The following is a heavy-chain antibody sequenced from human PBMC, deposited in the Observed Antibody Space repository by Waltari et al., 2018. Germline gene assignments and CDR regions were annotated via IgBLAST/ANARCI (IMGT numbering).Heavy chain of an antibody. D-gene: IGHD6-19*01. CDR3: VGWVTYTSDWHGSLVP. V-gene: IGHV3-48*03. CDR1: GLTFRSYD. J-gene: IGHJ5*02. Sequence: EVELVESGGGLVQPGGSLRLSCAAPGLTFRSYDMTWVRPASGNGLEWISYISPNGDTVYYADSVRCRFTISRDNAKKSLVLQMNSLRAEDTAIYYCVGWVTYTSDWHGSLVPWGQGTLVTVSS. CDR2: ISPNGDTV.